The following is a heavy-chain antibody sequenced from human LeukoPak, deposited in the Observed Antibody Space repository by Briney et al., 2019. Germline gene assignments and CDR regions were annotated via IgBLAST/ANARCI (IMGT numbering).Heavy chain of an antibody. Sequence: LSETLSLTCTVSGGSISSSSYYWGWIRQPPGKGLEWIGSIYYSGSTYYNPSFKSRVTISVDTSKNQFSLKLSSVTAADTAVYYCARTSYGDYEFDYWGQGTLVTVSS. D-gene: IGHD4-17*01. V-gene: IGHV4-39*07. CDR3: ARTSYGDYEFDY. CDR1: GGSISSSSYY. CDR2: IYYSGST. J-gene: IGHJ4*02.